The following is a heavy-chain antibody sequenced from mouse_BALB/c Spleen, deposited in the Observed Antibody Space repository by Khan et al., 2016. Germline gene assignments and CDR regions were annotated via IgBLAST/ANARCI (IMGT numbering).Heavy chain of an antibody. CDR3: AEIYYYGSSLFDC. V-gene: IGHV14-3*02. J-gene: IGHJ2*01. CDR2: IDPANGNT. D-gene: IGHD1-1*01. Sequence: VQLKQSGAEFVKPGASVKLSYTASGFNIKDTYIHWVRQRPEQGLEWIGRIDPANGNTTYDPKFQGKATITADTSSNTAYLQLSSLTSADTAVYYCAEIYYYGSSLFDCWGQGATLTVSS. CDR1: GFNIKDTY.